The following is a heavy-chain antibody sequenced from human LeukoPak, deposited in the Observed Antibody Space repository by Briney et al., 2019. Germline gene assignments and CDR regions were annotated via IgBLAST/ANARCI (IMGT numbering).Heavy chain of an antibody. Sequence: PSETLSLTCAVHGGSFSGYYWSWIRQPPGKGLEWIGEINHSGSTNYNPSLKSRVTISVDTSKNQFSLKLSSVTAADTAVYYCARGFITMVRGVIVSSGYYYYYYMDVWGKGATVTVSS. D-gene: IGHD3-10*01. CDR3: ARGFITMVRGVIVSSGYYYYYYMDV. J-gene: IGHJ6*03. CDR2: INHSGST. CDR1: GGSFSGYY. V-gene: IGHV4-34*01.